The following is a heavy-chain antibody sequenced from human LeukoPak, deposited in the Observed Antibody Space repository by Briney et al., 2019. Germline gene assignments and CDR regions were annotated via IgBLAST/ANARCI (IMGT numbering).Heavy chain of an antibody. D-gene: IGHD2-21*02. J-gene: IGHJ2*01. Sequence: SVKVSCKASGGTFISYAISWVRQAPGQGLEWMGGIIPIFGTANYAQKFQGRVTITADESTSTAYMELSSLRSEDTAVYYCARGPELAVVTVIGYFDLWGRGTLVTVSS. CDR2: IIPIFGTA. CDR1: GGTFISYA. CDR3: ARGPELAVVTVIGYFDL. V-gene: IGHV1-69*13.